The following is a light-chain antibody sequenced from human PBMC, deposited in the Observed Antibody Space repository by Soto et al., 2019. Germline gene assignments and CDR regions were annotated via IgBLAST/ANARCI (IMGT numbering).Light chain of an antibody. CDR2: EVS. Sequence: QSVLTQPASVSGSPGQSITISCTGSSSDVGAYKYVSWFQQHPGKAPKLIIYEVSNRPSGVSDRFSGCKTGNTASLTISGLQAEDEADYHCSSYTTTTAWVFGGGTKLTVL. CDR1: SSDVGAYKY. J-gene: IGLJ3*02. CDR3: SSYTTTTAWV. V-gene: IGLV2-14*01.